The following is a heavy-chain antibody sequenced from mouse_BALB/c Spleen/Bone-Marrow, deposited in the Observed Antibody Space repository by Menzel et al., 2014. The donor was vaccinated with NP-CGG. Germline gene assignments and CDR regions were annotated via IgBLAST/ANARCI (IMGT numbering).Heavy chain of an antibody. CDR2: ISSGGGST. V-gene: IGHV5-12-1*01. CDR1: GFAFSGND. J-gene: IGHJ4*01. Sequence: EVNVVESGGGLVKPGGSLKLSCAASGFAFSGNDMSWVRQTPEKRLEWVAYISSGGGSTYYPDTVKGRFTISRDNAKNTLYLQMNSLKSEDTAMYYCARQRGYAYAMDYWGQGTSVTVPS. CDR3: ARQRGYAYAMDY. D-gene: IGHD2-2*01.